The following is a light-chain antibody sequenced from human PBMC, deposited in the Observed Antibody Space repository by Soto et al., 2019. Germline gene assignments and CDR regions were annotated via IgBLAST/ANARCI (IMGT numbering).Light chain of an antibody. Sequence: EIVLTQSPGTLSLSPGERVTLSCRTSQSISNNHLAWYQKKPGQAPRLLIHGTSNRATGIPDRFSGSGSGTDFPLTFSRLEPEDFAVYYCEYYGSSITFGGGTKVEIK. V-gene: IGKV3-20*01. CDR1: QSISNNH. CDR3: EYYGSSIT. CDR2: GTS. J-gene: IGKJ4*01.